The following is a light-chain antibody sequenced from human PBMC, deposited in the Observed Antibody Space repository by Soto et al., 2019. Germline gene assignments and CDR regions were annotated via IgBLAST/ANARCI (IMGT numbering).Light chain of an antibody. V-gene: IGLV2-14*01. J-gene: IGLJ1*01. Sequence: QSVLTQPASVSGSPGQSITISCTGTSSDVGGYNYVSWYQQHPGKAPKLMIYEVSNRPSGVSFRFSGSKSGNTASLTTSGLQAEDEADYYCCSYAGSSTYVFGTGTKVTVL. CDR1: SSDVGGYNY. CDR2: EVS. CDR3: CSYAGSSTYV.